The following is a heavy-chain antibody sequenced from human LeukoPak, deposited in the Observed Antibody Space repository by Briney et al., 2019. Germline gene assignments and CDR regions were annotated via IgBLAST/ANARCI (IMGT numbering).Heavy chain of an antibody. Sequence: SSVKVSCKASGGTFSSYAISWVRQAPGQGLEWVGRIIPIFGIANYAQKFQGRVTITADKSTSTAYMELSSLRSEDTAVYYCARALITIFGVVPKYYYYGMDVGGQGTTVTVS. J-gene: IGHJ6*02. CDR3: ARALITIFGVVPKYYYYGMDV. V-gene: IGHV1-69*04. CDR1: GGTFSSYA. CDR2: IIPIFGIA. D-gene: IGHD3-3*01.